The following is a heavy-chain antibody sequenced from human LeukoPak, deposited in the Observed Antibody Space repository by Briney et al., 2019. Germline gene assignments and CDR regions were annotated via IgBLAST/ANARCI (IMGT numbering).Heavy chain of an antibody. V-gene: IGHV3-23*01. D-gene: IGHD6-19*01. CDR2: ISGSGGST. CDR1: EFTFSSRA. Sequence: GGSLRLSCTASEFTFSSRAMSWVRQAPGKGLEWVSAISGSGGSTYYADSVKGRFTISRDNSKNTLYLQMNSLRAEDTAVYYCARQWLVSYYYGMDVWGQGTTVTVSS. J-gene: IGHJ6*02. CDR3: ARQWLVSYYYGMDV.